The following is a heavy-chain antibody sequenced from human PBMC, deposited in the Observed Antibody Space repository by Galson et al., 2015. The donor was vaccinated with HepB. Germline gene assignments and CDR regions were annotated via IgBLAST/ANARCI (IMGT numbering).Heavy chain of an antibody. V-gene: IGHV3-7*03. CDR3: ARDMGLSRKSSGWLY. CDR1: GFTFSSYW. Sequence: SLRLSCAASGFTFSSYWMSWVRQAPGKGLEWVANIKQDGSEKYYVDSVKGRFTISRDNAKNSLYLQMNSLRAEDTAVYYCARDMGLSRKSSGWLYWGQGTLVTVSS. CDR2: IKQDGSEK. D-gene: IGHD6-19*01. J-gene: IGHJ4*02.